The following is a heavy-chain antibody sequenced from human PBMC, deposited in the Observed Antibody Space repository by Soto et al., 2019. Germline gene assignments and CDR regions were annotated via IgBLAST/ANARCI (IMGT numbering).Heavy chain of an antibody. Sequence: QVQLQESGPGLVKPSQTLSLTCTVSGGSISSGDYYWSWIRQPPGKGLEWIGYIYYSGSTYYNPSLKMGGTIAVDTSKNQFSLKLSTVTAADTAVYYWARVGQQLATYYFDYWGQGTLVTVSS. CDR1: GGSISSGDYY. J-gene: IGHJ4*02. V-gene: IGHV4-30-4*01. CDR2: IYYSGST. D-gene: IGHD6-13*01. CDR3: ARVGQQLATYYFDY.